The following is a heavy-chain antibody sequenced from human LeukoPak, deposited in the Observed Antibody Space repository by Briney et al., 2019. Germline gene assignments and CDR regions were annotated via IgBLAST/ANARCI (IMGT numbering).Heavy chain of an antibody. CDR3: VAAPYYYYYMDV. Sequence: SETLSLTCTVSGGSISISNYYWGWIRQPPGKGLEWIGSMSYSGRTYYNPSLKTRVTVSLDTSKNQFSLKLSSVTAADTAVYYCVAAPYYYYYMDVWGKGTTVTVSS. D-gene: IGHD2-15*01. J-gene: IGHJ6*03. CDR1: GGSISISNYY. V-gene: IGHV4-39*07. CDR2: MSYSGRT.